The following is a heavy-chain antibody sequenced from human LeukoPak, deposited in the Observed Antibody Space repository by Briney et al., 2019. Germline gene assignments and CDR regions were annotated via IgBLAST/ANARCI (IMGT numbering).Heavy chain of an antibody. J-gene: IGHJ4*02. V-gene: IGHV3-7*03. CDR1: GFTFSSYW. Sequence: GGSLRLSCAASGFTFSSYWMSWVRQAPGQGLEWVANIKQDGSEKYYVDSVKGRFTISRDNAKNSQYLQMNSLRAEDTAVYYCARTLEVAADFDCWGQGTLVAVSS. CDR2: IKQDGSEK. CDR3: ARTLEVAADFDC. D-gene: IGHD6-13*01.